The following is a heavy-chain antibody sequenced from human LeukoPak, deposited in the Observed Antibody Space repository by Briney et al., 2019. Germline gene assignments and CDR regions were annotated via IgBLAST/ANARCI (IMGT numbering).Heavy chain of an antibody. J-gene: IGHJ2*01. Sequence: GGSLGLSCAASGFTFSSYAMTWVRQAPGKGLEWVSAIGGSGGSTYYADSVKGRFTVSRDNSKNTFFVQMNSLRADDTAVYYCAKVDSFWYFDLWGRGTLVTVSS. CDR2: IGGSGGST. CDR1: GFTFSSYA. CDR3: AKVDSFWYFDL. V-gene: IGHV3-23*01. D-gene: IGHD3-9*01.